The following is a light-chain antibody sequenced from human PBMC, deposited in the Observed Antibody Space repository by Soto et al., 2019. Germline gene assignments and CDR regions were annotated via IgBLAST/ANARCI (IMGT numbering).Light chain of an antibody. CDR1: NSNIGNNY. CDR2: DNN. Sequence: QSVLTQPPSVSAAPRQKVTISCSGSNSNIGNNYVSWYQHLPGTAPKLLIYDNNKRPSGIPDRFSASKSGSSATLGITGLQSGDEADYYCGAWDSSLSAEVFGTGTKVTVL. J-gene: IGLJ1*01. V-gene: IGLV1-51*01. CDR3: GAWDSSLSAEV.